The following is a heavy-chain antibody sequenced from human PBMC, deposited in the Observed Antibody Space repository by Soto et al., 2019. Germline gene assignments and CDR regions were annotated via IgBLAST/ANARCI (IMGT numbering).Heavy chain of an antibody. CDR1: GFTVSSNY. Sequence: GGSLRLSCAASGFTVSSNYMSWVRQAPGKGLERASVIYSGGSTYYADSVKGRFTISRDNSKNTLYLQMNSLRAEDTAVYYCAREGAYYYYGMDVWGQGTTVTVSS. J-gene: IGHJ6*02. V-gene: IGHV3-53*01. CDR3: AREGAYYYYGMDV. CDR2: IYSGGST.